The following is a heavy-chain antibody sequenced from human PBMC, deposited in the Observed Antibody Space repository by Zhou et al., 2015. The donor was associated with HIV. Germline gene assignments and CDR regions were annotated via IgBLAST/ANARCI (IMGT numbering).Heavy chain of an antibody. Sequence: QVQLVQSGAEVKKPGSSVKVSCKASGGTFSSYAISWVRQAPGQGLEWMGGIIPIFGTANYAQKFQGRVTITADESTSTAYMELSSLRSEDTAVYYCARENGITIFGVVHPAGWFDPWGQGTLVTVSS. J-gene: IGHJ5*02. CDR3: ARENGITIFGVVHPAGWFDP. V-gene: IGHV1-69*01. CDR2: IIPIFGTA. D-gene: IGHD3-3*01. CDR1: GGTFSSYA.